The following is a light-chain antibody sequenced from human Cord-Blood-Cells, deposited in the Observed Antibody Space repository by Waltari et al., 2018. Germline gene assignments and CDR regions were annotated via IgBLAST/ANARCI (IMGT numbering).Light chain of an antibody. CDR1: SSDVGSYNL. V-gene: IGLV2-23*01. J-gene: IGLJ1*01. CDR2: EGS. Sequence: QSALTQPASLSGSPGQSITISCTGTSSDVGSYNLVSWYQQHPGKAPKLMIYEGSKRPSGVSNRVSGSKSGNTASLTISGLQAEDEADYYCCSYAGSSTYVVGTGTKVTVL. CDR3: CSYAGSSTYV.